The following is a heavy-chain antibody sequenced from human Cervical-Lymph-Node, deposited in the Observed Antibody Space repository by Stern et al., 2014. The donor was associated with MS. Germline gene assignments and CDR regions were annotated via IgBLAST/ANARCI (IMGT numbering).Heavy chain of an antibody. D-gene: IGHD2-8*02. J-gene: IGHJ4*02. CDR2: VYYSGAT. V-gene: IGHV4-39*01. CDR1: GDSISSYTHY. Sequence: QVQLQESGPGLVKPSETLSLTCAVSGDSISSYTHYWAWIRQPPGKGLEWIGSVYYSGATYYNPSLKSPVTISVDTSKNPFSLGPNSVTAADTAVYYCAKHACTGAACPFDLWGQGTLVTVSS. CDR3: AKHACTGAACPFDL.